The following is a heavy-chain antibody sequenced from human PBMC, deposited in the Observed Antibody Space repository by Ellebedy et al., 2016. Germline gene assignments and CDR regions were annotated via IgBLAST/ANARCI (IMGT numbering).Heavy chain of an antibody. CDR3: ARVRGITMVRGVIAPLDY. CDR2: INPNSGGT. Sequence: ASVKVSXKASGYTFTGYYMHWVRQAPGQGLEWMGWINPNSGGTNYAQKLQGRVTMTTDTSTSTAYMELRSLRSDDTAVYYCARVRGITMVRGVIAPLDYWGQGTLVTVSS. CDR1: GYTFTGYY. J-gene: IGHJ4*02. V-gene: IGHV1-2*02. D-gene: IGHD3-10*01.